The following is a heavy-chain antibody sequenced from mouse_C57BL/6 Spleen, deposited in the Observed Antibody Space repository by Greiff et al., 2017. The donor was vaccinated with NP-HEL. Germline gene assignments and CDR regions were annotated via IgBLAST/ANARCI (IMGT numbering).Heavy chain of an antibody. Sequence: VQLQQPGAELVKPGASVKLSCKASGYTFTSYWMHWVKQRPGQGLEWIGMIHPNSGSTNYNEKFKSKATLTVDKSSSTAYMQLSSLTSEDSAVYYCARFWDYDRGFAYWGQGTLVTVSA. CDR3: ARFWDYDRGFAY. J-gene: IGHJ3*01. CDR2: IHPNSGST. CDR1: GYTFTSYW. V-gene: IGHV1-64*01. D-gene: IGHD2-4*01.